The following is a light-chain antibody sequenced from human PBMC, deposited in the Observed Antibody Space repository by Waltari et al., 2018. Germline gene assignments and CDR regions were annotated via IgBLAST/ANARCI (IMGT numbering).Light chain of an antibody. Sequence: EIVLTQSPGTLPLFPGERATLSCRASQTISRYLAWYQQKPGQAPRLLIYAASSRATGIPDRFSGSGSGTDFSLTISRLEPEDFAVYYCQNHERLPAMFGQGTKVEIK. J-gene: IGKJ1*01. CDR1: QTISRY. CDR3: QNHERLPAM. V-gene: IGKV3-20*01. CDR2: AAS.